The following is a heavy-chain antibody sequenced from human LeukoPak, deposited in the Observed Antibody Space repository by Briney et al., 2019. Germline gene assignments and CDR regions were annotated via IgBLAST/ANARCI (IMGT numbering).Heavy chain of an antibody. Sequence: SVKVSCKASGFTFTSSAMQWVRQARAQRIAWIGWIVVGSGNTNYAQKFQERVTITRDISTSTAYMELSSLRSDDASVYYCAAVQGGYVLGYYYMDVWGKGTTVTVSS. CDR1: GFTFTSSA. CDR2: IVVGSGNT. J-gene: IGHJ6*03. V-gene: IGHV1-58*02. D-gene: IGHD5-12*01. CDR3: AAVQGGYVLGYYYMDV.